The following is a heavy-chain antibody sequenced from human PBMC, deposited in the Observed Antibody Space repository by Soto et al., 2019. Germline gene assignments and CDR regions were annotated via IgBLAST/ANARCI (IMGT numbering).Heavy chain of an antibody. V-gene: IGHV3-23*01. CDR2: ISGSGGST. CDR3: ARRGSGSYYDY. J-gene: IGHJ4*02. CDR1: GFTFSSYA. D-gene: IGHD1-26*01. Sequence: EVQLLESGGGLVQPGGSLRLSCAASGFTFSSYAMRWVRQAPGKGLEWVSAISGSGGSTYYADSVKGRFTVSRDNSKNTLYLQMNSLRAEDTAVYYCARRGSGSYYDYWGQGTLVTVSS.